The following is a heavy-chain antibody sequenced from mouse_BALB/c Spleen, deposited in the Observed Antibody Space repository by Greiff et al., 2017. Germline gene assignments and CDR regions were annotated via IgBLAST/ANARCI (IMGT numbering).Heavy chain of an antibody. CDR2: IYPGDGDT. J-gene: IGHJ4*01. CDR3: ARSGGNSLFFYAMDY. V-gene: IGHV1-80*01. Sequence: QVQLKESGAELVRPGSSVKISCKASGYAFSSYWMNWVKQRPGQGLEWIGQIYPGDGDTNYNGKFKGKATLTADKSSSTAYMQLSSLTSEDSAVYFCARSGGNSLFFYAMDYWGQGTSVTVSS. D-gene: IGHD2-1*01. CDR1: GYAFSSYW.